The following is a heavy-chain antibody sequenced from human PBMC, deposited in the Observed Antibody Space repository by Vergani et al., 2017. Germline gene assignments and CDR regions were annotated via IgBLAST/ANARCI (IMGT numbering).Heavy chain of an antibody. V-gene: IGHV3-21*01. CDR3: ARDPIGYLRFLDY. J-gene: IGHJ4*02. D-gene: IGHD3-3*01. CDR1: GYTFSTYS. Sequence: DVQLVESGGGLVKPGGSLRLSCAASGYTFSTYSMNWVRQAPGKGLEWVSSISSSSSYIYYADSVKGRFTSSRDNAKNSLYLQMNSLRAEDTAVYYCARDPIGYLRFLDYGGQGTLVTVSS. CDR2: ISSSSSYI.